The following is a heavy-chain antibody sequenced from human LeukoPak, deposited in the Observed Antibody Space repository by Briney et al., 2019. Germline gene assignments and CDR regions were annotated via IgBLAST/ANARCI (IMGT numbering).Heavy chain of an antibody. CDR1: GGSFSGYY. V-gene: IGHV4-34*01. CDR2: INHSGST. J-gene: IGHJ3*02. CDR3: ARGGVVVIRDDAFDI. D-gene: IGHD3-22*01. Sequence: SETLSLTCAVYGGSFSGYYWSWIRQPPGKGLEWIGEINHSGSTNYNPSLKSRVTISVDTSKNQFSLKLSSVTAAGTAVYYCARGGVVVIRDDAFDIWGQGTMVTVS.